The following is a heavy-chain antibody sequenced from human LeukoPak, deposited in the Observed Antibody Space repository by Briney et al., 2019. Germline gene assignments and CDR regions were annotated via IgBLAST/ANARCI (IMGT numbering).Heavy chain of an antibody. CDR2: ISTDGYTT. CDR1: GLTFSAYK. Sequence: GGSLRLSCAASGLTFSAYKMHWVRQAPRKGLVWVSRISTDGYTTDYAVFVQGRFTASRDNTKNTWSLDMYSLRAEDTAVYYCVVGGSPGYWGQGTLVTVSS. J-gene: IGHJ4*02. CDR3: VVGGSPGY. D-gene: IGHD2-15*01. V-gene: IGHV3-74*01.